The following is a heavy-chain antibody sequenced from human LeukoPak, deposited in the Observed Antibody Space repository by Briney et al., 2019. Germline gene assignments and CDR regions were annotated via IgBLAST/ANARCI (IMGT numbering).Heavy chain of an antibody. J-gene: IGHJ5*02. CDR3: AREGIGLWFGEPQYNWFDP. V-gene: IGHV4-4*07. CDR1: GGSISSYH. CDR2: IYTSGST. Sequence: SETLSLTCTVSGGSISSYHWSWIRQPAGKGLEWIGRIYTSGSTNYNPSLKSRVTMSVDTSKNQFSLKLSSVTAADTAVYYCAREGIGLWFGEPQYNWFDPWGQGTLVTVSS. D-gene: IGHD3-10*01.